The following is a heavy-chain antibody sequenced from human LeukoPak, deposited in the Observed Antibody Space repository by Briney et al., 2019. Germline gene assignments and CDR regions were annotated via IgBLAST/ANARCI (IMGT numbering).Heavy chain of an antibody. J-gene: IGHJ4*02. D-gene: IGHD1-26*01. Sequence: GASVKVSCKASGYTFTSYYMHWVRQAPGQGLEWMGIINPSGGSTSYAQKFQGRVTMTRDTSTSTVYMELSSLRSEDTAVCYCARDRWAHSGSYYGSADYWGQGTLVTVSS. V-gene: IGHV1-46*01. CDR3: ARDRWAHSGSYYGSADY. CDR2: INPSGGST. CDR1: GYTFTSYY.